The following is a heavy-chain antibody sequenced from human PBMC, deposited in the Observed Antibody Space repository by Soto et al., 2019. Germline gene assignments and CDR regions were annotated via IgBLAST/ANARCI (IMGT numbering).Heavy chain of an antibody. CDR2: IYSGGGT. CDR1: DFTLSSHY. J-gene: IGHJ3*02. CDR3: AREGLGRTAFDI. V-gene: IGHV3-53*01. Sequence: GGSLRLSCSSPDFTLSSHYINWVRQAPGKGLEWVSVIYSGGGTDSADSVKGRFTISRDNSKNTLYLQMNSLRAEDTAVYYCAREGLGRTAFDIWGQGTMVTVSS.